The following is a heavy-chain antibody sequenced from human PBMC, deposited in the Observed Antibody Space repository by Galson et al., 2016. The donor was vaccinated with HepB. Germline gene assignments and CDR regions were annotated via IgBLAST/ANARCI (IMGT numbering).Heavy chain of an antibody. J-gene: IGHJ4*02. CDR1: GYSFSDYY. CDR2: INPRGGSI. V-gene: IGHV1-46*01. D-gene: IGHD4-23*01. Sequence: SVKVSCKASGYSFSDYYIHWVRQAPGQGLEWMGVINPRGGSISYSQRFQGRVSMTRDTFTSAVYVELRGLASEDTGLYYCARVGGGTDRGRKYYYDFWGQGTLVTVSS. CDR3: ARVGGGTDRGRKYYYDF.